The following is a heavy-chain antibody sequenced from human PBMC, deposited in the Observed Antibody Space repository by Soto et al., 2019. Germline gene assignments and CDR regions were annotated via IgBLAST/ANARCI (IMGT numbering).Heavy chain of an antibody. CDR3: ARDLRVCSSTSCLNYYYYGMDV. J-gene: IGHJ6*02. D-gene: IGHD2-2*01. CDR1: GGSISSGGYY. Sequence: TLSLTCTVSGGSISSGGYYWSWIRQHPGKGLEWIGYIYYSGSTYYNPSLKSRVTISVDTSKNQFSLKLSSVTAAETAVYYCARDLRVCSSTSCLNYYYYGMDVWGQGTTVIVSS. V-gene: IGHV4-31*03. CDR2: IYYSGST.